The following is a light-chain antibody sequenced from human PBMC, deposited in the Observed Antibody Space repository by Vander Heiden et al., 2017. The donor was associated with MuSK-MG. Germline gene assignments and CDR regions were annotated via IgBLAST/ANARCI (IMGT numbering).Light chain of an antibody. CDR1: SSAVGGYHY. V-gene: IGLV2-14*01. J-gene: IGLJ3*02. Sequence: QSALTQPASVSGSLGQSITISCTGTSSAVGGYHYVSWYQQHPGKAPNLMIYEVSNRPSGVSNRFSGSKSGNTTSLTISGIQAEDEADDYCSSYTSSTTRPNWVFGGGTKLTVL. CDR3: SSYTSSTTRPNWV. CDR2: EVS.